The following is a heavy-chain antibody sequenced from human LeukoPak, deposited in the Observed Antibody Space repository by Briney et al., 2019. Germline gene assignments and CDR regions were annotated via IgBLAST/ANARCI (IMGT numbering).Heavy chain of an antibody. CDR2: ISSSSSYI. CDR1: RFTFSSYS. V-gene: IGHV3-21*01. Sequence: PGGSLRLSCAASRFTFSSYSMNWVRQAPGKGLEWVSSISSSSSYISYADSVKGRFTISRDNAKNSLYLQMNSLRAEDTAVYYCARDYYGSGSGYNWFDPWGQGTLVTVSS. D-gene: IGHD3-10*01. J-gene: IGHJ5*02. CDR3: ARDYYGSGSGYNWFDP.